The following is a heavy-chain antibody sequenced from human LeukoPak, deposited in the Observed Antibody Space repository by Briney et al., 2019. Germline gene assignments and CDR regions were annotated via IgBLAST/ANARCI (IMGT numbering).Heavy chain of an antibody. CDR2: IYYSGST. D-gene: IGHD3-10*01. CDR3: ARRPGDYGSGSYYFDY. J-gene: IGHJ4*02. Sequence: SETLSLTCTVSGGSISSYYWSWIRQPPGKGLEWIGYIYYSGSTNYNPSLKSRVTISVDTSKNQFSLKLSSVTAADTAVYYCARRPGDYGSGSYYFDYWGQGTPVTVSS. V-gene: IGHV4-59*01. CDR1: GGSISSYY.